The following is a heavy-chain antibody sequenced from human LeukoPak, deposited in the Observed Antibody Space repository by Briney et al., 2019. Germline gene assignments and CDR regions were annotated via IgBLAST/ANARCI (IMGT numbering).Heavy chain of an antibody. D-gene: IGHD3-10*01. CDR3: AKDTEWFGEGNFDY. V-gene: IGHV3-30*04. Sequence: QPGGSLRLSCAASGFTFSSYAMHWVRQAPGKGLEWVAVISYDGSNKYYADSVKGRFTISRDNSKNTLYLQMNSLRAEDTAVYYCAKDTEWFGEGNFDYWGQGTLVTVSS. CDR2: ISYDGSNK. J-gene: IGHJ4*02. CDR1: GFTFSSYA.